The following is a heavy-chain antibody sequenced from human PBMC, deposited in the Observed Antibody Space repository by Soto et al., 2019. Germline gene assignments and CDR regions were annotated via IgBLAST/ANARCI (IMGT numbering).Heavy chain of an antibody. V-gene: IGHV4-34*01. CDR1: GGSLSNYY. CDR2: INHSGIT. D-gene: IGHD3-3*01. J-gene: IGHJ5*02. CDR3: ARKLRFLGGNWIDP. Sequence: QVQLQQWGAGLLKPSETLSLSCGVYGGSLSNYYWNWIRQPPGKGLEWIGEINHSGITSYNPSLKSRVTISVDTSNNQFSLKLPSVTAADTAVYYCARKLRFLGGNWIDPWGQGTLVTVSS.